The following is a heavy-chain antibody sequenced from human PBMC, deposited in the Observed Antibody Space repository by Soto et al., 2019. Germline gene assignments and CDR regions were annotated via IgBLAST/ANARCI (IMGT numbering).Heavy chain of an antibody. CDR3: ARGQFNYYYYMDV. CDR1: GFTFTSSA. CDR2: IVVGSGNT. Sequence: SVKVSCKASGFTFTSSAVQWVRQARGQRLEWIGWIVVGSGNTNYAQKFQERVTITRDMSTSTAYMELSSLRSEDTAVYYCARGQFNYYYYMDVWGKGTTVTVSS. J-gene: IGHJ6*03. V-gene: IGHV1-58*01.